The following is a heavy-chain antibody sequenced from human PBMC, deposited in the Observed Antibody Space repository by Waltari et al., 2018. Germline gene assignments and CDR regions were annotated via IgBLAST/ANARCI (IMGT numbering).Heavy chain of an antibody. J-gene: IGHJ3*01. CDR1: GFTFSDFE. CDR2: KSADGSDK. D-gene: IGHD6-19*01. Sequence: QVQLVESMGGVLQPGKSFRLTCTASGFTFSDFEMNGVCQGPGKGREGVAIKSADGSDKFYGDSVRGRFTVSRDNSKHTRYLQMNSLTVYDTALYFCAKLGSLDAFDVWGQGTMFTVAS. CDR3: AKLGSLDAFDV. V-gene: IGHV3-30*18.